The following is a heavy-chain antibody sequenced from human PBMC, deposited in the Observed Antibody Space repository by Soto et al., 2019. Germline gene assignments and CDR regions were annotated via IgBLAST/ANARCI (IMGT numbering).Heavy chain of an antibody. CDR3: ARRSIRFLEWRNYYGMDV. V-gene: IGHV4-34*01. CDR2: INHSGST. CDR1: GGSFSGYY. Sequence: SLTGAVYGGSFSGYYWSWIRQPPGKGLEWIGEINHSGSTNYNPSLKSRVTISVDTSKNQFSLKLSSVTAADTAVYYCARRSIRFLEWRNYYGMDVWGQGXTVTVSS. J-gene: IGHJ6*02. D-gene: IGHD3-3*01.